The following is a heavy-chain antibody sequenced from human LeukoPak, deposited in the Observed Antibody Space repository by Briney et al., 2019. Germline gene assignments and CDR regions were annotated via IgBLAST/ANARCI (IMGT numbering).Heavy chain of an antibody. V-gene: IGHV3-33*01. CDR1: GFTFSSYG. D-gene: IGHD6-19*01. CDR2: IWYDGSKQ. CDR3: ARLIGWSRFDP. J-gene: IGHJ5*02. Sequence: GGSLRLSCAASGFTFSSYGMHWVRQAPGKGLEWVALIWYDGSKQYYADSVKGRFTISRDNSKNTLHLQMNSLRAEDTAVFFCARLIGWSRFDPWGQGALVTVSS.